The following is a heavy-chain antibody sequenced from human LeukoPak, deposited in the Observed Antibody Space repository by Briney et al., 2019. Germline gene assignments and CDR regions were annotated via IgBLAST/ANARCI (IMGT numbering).Heavy chain of an antibody. CDR2: ISYDGSNK. CDR1: GFTFSSYG. Sequence: GGSLRLSCAASGFTFSSYGMHWVRQAPGKGLEWVAVISYDGSNKYYADSVKGRFTISRDNAKNSLYLQMNSLRAEDTALYYCAKDIGPYSSSAGGWGQGTLVTVSS. D-gene: IGHD6-13*01. V-gene: IGHV3-30*18. J-gene: IGHJ4*02. CDR3: AKDIGPYSSSAGG.